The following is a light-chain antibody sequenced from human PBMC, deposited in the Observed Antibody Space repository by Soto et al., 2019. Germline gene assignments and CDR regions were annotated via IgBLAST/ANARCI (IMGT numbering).Light chain of an antibody. V-gene: IGKV3-20*01. CDR3: QQYGSTPLS. CDR1: QSVSSSY. Sequence: EMVLTQSPGTLSLSPGEIATLSCRASQSVSSSYLAWYQQKPGQAPRLLIYGASSRATGIPDRFSGSGSGTDFTLTISRLEPEDFAVYYCQQYGSTPLSVGGGTKVEIK. J-gene: IGKJ4*01. CDR2: GAS.